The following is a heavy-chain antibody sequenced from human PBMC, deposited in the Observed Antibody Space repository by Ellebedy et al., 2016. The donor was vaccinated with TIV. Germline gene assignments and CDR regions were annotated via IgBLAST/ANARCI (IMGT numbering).Heavy chain of an antibody. J-gene: IGHJ4*02. CDR2: IYPGDSDI. Sequence: GESLKISCRGFGYSFTDYWIGWVRQMPGKGLEWMGIIYPGDSDIRYSPFFQGQVTISADKSISTAYLQWSSLKASDTAIYYCARHAGSWFSGGSKAVVYWGQGTLVTVSS. CDR1: GYSFTDYW. D-gene: IGHD6-13*01. V-gene: IGHV5-51*01. CDR3: ARHAGSWFSGGSKAVVY.